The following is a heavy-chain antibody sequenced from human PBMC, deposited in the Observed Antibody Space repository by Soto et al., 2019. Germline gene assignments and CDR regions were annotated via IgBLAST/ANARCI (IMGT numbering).Heavy chain of an antibody. Sequence: EVQLVESGGGLVQPGGSLRLSCAASGFTFSSYWMSWVRQAPGKGLEWVANIKQDGSEKYYVDSVKGRFTISRDNAKNSLYLQMNSLRAEDTAVYYCARDAGLPCSSTSCYRGDFDYWGQGTLVTVSS. CDR1: GFTFSSYW. V-gene: IGHV3-7*01. D-gene: IGHD2-2*01. J-gene: IGHJ4*02. CDR2: IKQDGSEK. CDR3: ARDAGLPCSSTSCYRGDFDY.